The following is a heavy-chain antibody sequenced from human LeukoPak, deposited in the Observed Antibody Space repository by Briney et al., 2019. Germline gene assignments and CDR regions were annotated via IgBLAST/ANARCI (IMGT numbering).Heavy chain of an antibody. Sequence: PGGSLRLSCAASGFTFSMSWMTWVRQAPGKGLEWVASINGHGSEIHYVDSVKGRFTISRDNANDSLYLQMNSLRAEDTAVYYCARAHYYDSSGLDFWGQGTLVTVSS. D-gene: IGHD3-22*01. CDR3: ARAHYYDSSGLDF. CDR2: INGHGSEI. CDR1: GFTFSMSW. V-gene: IGHV3-7*01. J-gene: IGHJ4*02.